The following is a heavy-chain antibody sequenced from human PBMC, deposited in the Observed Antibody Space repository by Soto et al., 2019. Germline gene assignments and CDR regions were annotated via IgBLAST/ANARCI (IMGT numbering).Heavy chain of an antibody. V-gene: IGHV4-59*01. Sequence: PSETLSLTCTVSAGSIRNVYWSWIRQAPGKGLEWIGFIFHSGNAKYNPSLKSRVTLSVDTSKNQFSLSLDSVTAADSAVYFCARAHAPTLPFDYWGQGTLVTVSS. D-gene: IGHD2-15*01. CDR2: IFHSGNA. J-gene: IGHJ4*01. CDR1: AGSIRNVY. CDR3: ARAHAPTLPFDY.